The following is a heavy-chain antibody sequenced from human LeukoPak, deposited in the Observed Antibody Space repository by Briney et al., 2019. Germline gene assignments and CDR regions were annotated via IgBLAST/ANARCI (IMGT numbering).Heavy chain of an antibody. J-gene: IGHJ4*02. CDR1: GYSISSGYY. Sequence: SDTLSLTCAVSGYSISSGYYWGWIRQPPGKGLEWIGSIYQSESTYYNPSLKSRVTISVDTPKNQFSLKLSSVTAADTAVYYCARGSGWYAFDYWGQGTLVT. CDR2: IYQSEST. CDR3: ARGSGWYAFDY. V-gene: IGHV4-38-2*01. D-gene: IGHD6-19*01.